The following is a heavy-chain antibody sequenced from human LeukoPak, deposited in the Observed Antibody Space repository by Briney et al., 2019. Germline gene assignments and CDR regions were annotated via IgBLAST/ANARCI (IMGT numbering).Heavy chain of an antibody. Sequence: GGSLRLSCAASGFTFSSYAMSWVRQAPGKGLEWVSAISGSGGSTYYADSVKGRFTFSRDNSKNTLYLQMNSLRAEDTAVYYCAKVRGSYGSADYWGQGTLVTVSS. CDR3: AKVRGSYGSADY. J-gene: IGHJ4*02. CDR1: GFTFSSYA. D-gene: IGHD3-10*01. V-gene: IGHV3-23*01. CDR2: ISGSGGST.